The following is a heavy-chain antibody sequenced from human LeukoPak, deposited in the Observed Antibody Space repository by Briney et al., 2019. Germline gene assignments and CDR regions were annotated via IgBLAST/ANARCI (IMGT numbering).Heavy chain of an antibody. V-gene: IGHV1-46*01. D-gene: IGHD2-2*01. CDR3: ARDGYSVCSSTSCLDY. Sequence: GASVKVSCKASGYTFTSYYMHWVRQAPGQGLEWMGIINPSGGSTSYAQKFQGRVTMTRDMSTSTVYMELSSLRSEDTAVYYCARDGYSVCSSTSCLDYWGQGTLVTVSS. CDR2: INPSGGST. CDR1: GYTFTSYY. J-gene: IGHJ4*02.